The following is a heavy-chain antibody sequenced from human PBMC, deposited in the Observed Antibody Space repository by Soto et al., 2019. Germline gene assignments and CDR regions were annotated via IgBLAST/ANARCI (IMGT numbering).Heavy chain of an antibody. CDR2: IWYDGSNK. CDR3: ARGRFLEWLTYYYYYGMDV. V-gene: IGHV3-33*01. J-gene: IGHJ6*02. D-gene: IGHD3-3*01. Sequence: GGSLRLSCAASGFTFSSYGMHWVRQAPGKGLEWVAVIWYDGSNKYYADSVKGRFTISRDNSKNTLYLQMNSLRAEDTAVYYCARGRFLEWLTYYYYYGMDVWGQGTTVTVSS. CDR1: GFTFSSYG.